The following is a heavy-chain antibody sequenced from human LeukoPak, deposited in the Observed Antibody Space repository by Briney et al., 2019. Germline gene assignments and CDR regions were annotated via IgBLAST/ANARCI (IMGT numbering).Heavy chain of an antibody. CDR1: GYSISSGYY. V-gene: IGHV4-38-2*02. CDR3: SKSLRDMITFGGVIVDDAFDI. J-gene: IGHJ3*02. D-gene: IGHD3-16*02. CDR2: IYHSGST. Sequence: SETLSLTCTVSGYSISSGYYWGWIRQPPGKGLEWIGSIYHSGSTYYNPSLKSRVTISVDTSKNQFSLKLSSVTAADTAVYYCSKSLRDMITFGGVIVDDAFDIWGQGTMVTVSS.